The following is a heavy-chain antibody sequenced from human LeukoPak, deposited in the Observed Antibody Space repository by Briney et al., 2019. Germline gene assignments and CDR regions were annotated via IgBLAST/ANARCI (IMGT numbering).Heavy chain of an antibody. V-gene: IGHV4-39*01. CDR1: GGSISSSNYY. J-gene: IGHJ2*01. Sequence: PSETLSLTCTVSGGSISSSNYYWGWIRQPPGKGLEWIGSIYYSGSTYYNPSLKSRVTISADTSKNQFSLKLSSVTAADTAVYYCASHARLGYCSSTSCREVGGAYWYFDLWGRGTLVTVSS. CDR2: IYYSGST. CDR3: ASHARLGYCSSTSCREVGGAYWYFDL. D-gene: IGHD2-2*01.